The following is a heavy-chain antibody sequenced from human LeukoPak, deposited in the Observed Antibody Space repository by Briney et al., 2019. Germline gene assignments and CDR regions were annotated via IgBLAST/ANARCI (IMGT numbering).Heavy chain of an antibody. J-gene: IGHJ4*02. CDR1: GYTFTSYG. Sequence: ASVKVSCKASGYTFTSYGISWVRQAPGQGLEWMGWISAYNGNTNYAQKLQGRVTMTTDTSTSTAYMELRSLRSDDTAVYYCARDPEGYFLDYFDYWGQGTLVTVSS. CDR2: ISAYNGNT. D-gene: IGHD1-1*01. V-gene: IGHV1-18*01. CDR3: ARDPEGYFLDYFDY.